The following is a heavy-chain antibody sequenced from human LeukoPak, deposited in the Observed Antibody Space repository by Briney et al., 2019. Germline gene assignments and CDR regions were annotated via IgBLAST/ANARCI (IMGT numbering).Heavy chain of an antibody. J-gene: IGHJ4*02. CDR3: AKTYYYDSSGYYQYYFDY. CDR1: GFTFSSYA. CDR2: ISGSGGST. V-gene: IGHV3-23*01. Sequence: PGGSLRLSCAASGFTFSSYAMSWVRQAPGKGLEWVSAISGSGGSTYYADSAKGRFTISRDNSKNTLYLQMNSLRAEDTAVYYCAKTYYYDSSGYYQYYFDYWGQGTLVTVSS. D-gene: IGHD3-22*01.